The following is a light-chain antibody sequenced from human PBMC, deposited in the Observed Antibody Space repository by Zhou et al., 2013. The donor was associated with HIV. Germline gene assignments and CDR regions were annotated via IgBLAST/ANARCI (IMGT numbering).Light chain of an antibody. V-gene: IGKV3-11*01. J-gene: IGKJ4*01. CDR3: QQRSNWLT. CDR1: QSVGTN. Sequence: EIVMTQSPGTLSVSPGERATLSCRASQSVGTNLAWYQQKTGQAPRLLIYDASNRATGIPARFSGSGSGTDFTLTISSLEPEDFAVYYCQQRSNWLTFGGGTKVEIK. CDR2: DAS.